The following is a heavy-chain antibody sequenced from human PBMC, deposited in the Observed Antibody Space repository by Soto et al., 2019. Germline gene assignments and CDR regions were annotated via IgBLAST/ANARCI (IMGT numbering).Heavy chain of an antibody. CDR3: ARPVTTVPPTGHYYGIDV. CDR2: IIPMFGPS. D-gene: IGHD4-4*01. J-gene: IGHJ6*02. Sequence: QVQLVQSGAEVKKPGSSVKVYCKASGGTFSSYGISWVRQAPGQGLEWIGWIIPMFGPSKFAQKFQGRVTITADESTTTAYMELSSLRSEDTAVYFCARPVTTVPPTGHYYGIDVWCQGTTVTVSS. CDR1: GGTFSSYG. V-gene: IGHV1-69*01.